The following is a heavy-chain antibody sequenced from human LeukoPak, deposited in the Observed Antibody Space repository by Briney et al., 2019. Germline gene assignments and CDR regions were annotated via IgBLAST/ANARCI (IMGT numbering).Heavy chain of an antibody. D-gene: IGHD3-10*01. V-gene: IGHV3-11*04. CDR3: ARVGGSGSYYGFHFDY. CDR1: GFTFSDYY. Sequence: GGSLRLSCAASGFTFSDYYMSWIRQAPGKGLEWVSYISSSGSTIYYADSVKGRFTISRDNSKNTLYLQMNSLRAEDTAVYYCARVGGSGSYYGFHFDYWGQGTLVTVSS. J-gene: IGHJ4*02. CDR2: ISSSGSTI.